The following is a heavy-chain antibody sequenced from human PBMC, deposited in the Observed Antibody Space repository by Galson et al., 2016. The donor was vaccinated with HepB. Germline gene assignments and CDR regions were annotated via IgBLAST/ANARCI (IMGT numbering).Heavy chain of an antibody. J-gene: IGHJ5*02. CDR1: VFTVSSNY. CDR3: ATLSYSISYRYWLDP. D-gene: IGHD3-3*02. CDR2: LYIDGRT. V-gene: IGHV3-53*01. Sequence: SLRLSCAASVFTVSSNYMSWVRQAPGKGLEWVSVLYIDGRTYYADSVKGRFTTSRDDSKNTLYLQMNSLRAEDTAVYYCATLSYSISYRYWLDPWGQGTLVTVSS.